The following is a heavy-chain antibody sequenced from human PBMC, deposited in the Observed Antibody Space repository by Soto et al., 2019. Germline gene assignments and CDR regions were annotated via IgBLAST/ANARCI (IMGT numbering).Heavy chain of an antibody. Sequence: SGPTLVHPTQPLTLTCTFSGFSLSTSGVGVGWIRQPPGKALEWLALIYWNDDKRYSPSLKSRLTITKDTSKNQVVLTMTNMDPVDTATYYCANRDSQCLTLWYFDYWGQGTLVTVSS. CDR1: GFSLSTSGVG. V-gene: IGHV2-5*01. D-gene: IGHD2-21*01. CDR2: IYWNDDK. CDR3: ANRDSQCLTLWYFDY. J-gene: IGHJ4*02.